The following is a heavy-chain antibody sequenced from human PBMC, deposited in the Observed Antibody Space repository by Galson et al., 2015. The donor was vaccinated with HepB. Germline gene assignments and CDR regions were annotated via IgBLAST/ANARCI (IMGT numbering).Heavy chain of an antibody. CDR3: ARGYYDSSGHDY. D-gene: IGHD3-22*01. CDR2: IIPIFGTE. J-gene: IGHJ4*02. V-gene: IGHV1-69*13. Sequence: SVKVSCTASGGTFSSYAISWVRQAPGQGLEWMGGIIPIFGTENYAQKFQGRVTITADESKSTAYMELSSLRSEDTAVYYCARGYYDSSGHDYWGQVTLVTVSS. CDR1: GGTFSSYA.